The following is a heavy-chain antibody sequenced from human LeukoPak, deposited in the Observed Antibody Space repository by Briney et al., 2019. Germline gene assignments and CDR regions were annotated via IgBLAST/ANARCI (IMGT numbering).Heavy chain of an antibody. J-gene: IGHJ6*02. CDR1: GGSISSYY. CDR2: IYYSGST. CDR3: ARVVVPAAMGGMDV. D-gene: IGHD2-2*01. V-gene: IGHV4-59*01. Sequence: SETLSPTCTVSGGSISSYYWSSIRQPPRKGLEWIGYIYYSGSTNYNPSLKSRVTISVDTSKNQFSLKLSSVTAADTAVYYCARVVVPAAMGGMDVWGQGTTVTVSS.